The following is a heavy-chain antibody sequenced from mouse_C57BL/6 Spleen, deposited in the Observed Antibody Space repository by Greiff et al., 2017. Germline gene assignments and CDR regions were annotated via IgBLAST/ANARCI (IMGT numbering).Heavy chain of an antibody. CDR2: ISSGSSTI. Sequence: EVQLVESGGGLVKPGGSLKLSCAASGFTFSDYGMHWVRQAPEKGLEWVAYISSGSSTIYYADTVKGRFTISRDNAKNTLFLQMTSLRSEDTAMYYCARWTARGYFDYWGQGTTLTVSS. J-gene: IGHJ2*01. V-gene: IGHV5-17*01. CDR3: ARWTARGYFDY. CDR1: GFTFSDYG. D-gene: IGHD3-3*01.